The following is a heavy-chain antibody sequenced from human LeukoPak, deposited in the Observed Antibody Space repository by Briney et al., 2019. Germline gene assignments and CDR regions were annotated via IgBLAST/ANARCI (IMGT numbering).Heavy chain of an antibody. V-gene: IGHV1-69*13. Sequence: SVKVSCKASGGTFSSYAISWVRQTPGQGLEWMGGIIPIFGTANYAQKFQGRVTITADESTSTAYMELSSLRSEDTAVYYCAREYYDSSGYSDYWGQGTLVTVSS. CDR2: IIPIFGTA. CDR3: AREYYDSSGYSDY. J-gene: IGHJ4*02. D-gene: IGHD3-22*01. CDR1: GGTFSSYA.